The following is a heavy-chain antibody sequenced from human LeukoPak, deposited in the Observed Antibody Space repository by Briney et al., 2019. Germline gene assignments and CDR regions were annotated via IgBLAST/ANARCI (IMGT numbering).Heavy chain of an antibody. V-gene: IGHV1-46*01. CDR3: ARDAARYYYGSGSYYPDY. CDR1: GYTLTSYY. CDR2: INPSGGST. J-gene: IGHJ4*02. D-gene: IGHD3-10*01. Sequence: ASVKVSCKASGYTLTSYYMHWVRQASGQGLEWMGIINPSGGSTSYAQKFQGRVTMTRDTSTSTVYMELSSLRSEDTAVYYCARDAARYYYGSGSYYPDYWGQGTLVTVSS.